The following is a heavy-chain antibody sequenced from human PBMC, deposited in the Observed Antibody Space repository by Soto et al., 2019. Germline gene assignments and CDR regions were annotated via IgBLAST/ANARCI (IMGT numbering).Heavy chain of an antibody. CDR2: IKSKTDGGTT. CDR3: TTDYYYDSSGYYSAFDI. V-gene: IGHV3-15*07. D-gene: IGHD3-22*01. J-gene: IGHJ3*02. CDR1: GFTFSNAW. Sequence: EVQLVESGGGLVKPGGSLRLSCAASGFTFSNAWMNWVRQAPGKGLEWVGRIKSKTDGGTTDYAAPVKGRFTISRDDLKNTLYLQMNSLKTEDTAVYYCTTDYYYDSSGYYSAFDIWGQGTMVTVSS.